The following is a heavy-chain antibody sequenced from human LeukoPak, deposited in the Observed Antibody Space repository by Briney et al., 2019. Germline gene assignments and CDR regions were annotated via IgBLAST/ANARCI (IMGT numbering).Heavy chain of an antibody. Sequence: GGSLRLSCAASGFTFSSYAMHWVRQAPGKGLEWVAVISYDGSNKYYADSVKGRFTISRDNSQNTLYLQMNSLRAEDTAVYYCARESLITMVRGAKGSEYFQHWGQGTLVTVSS. J-gene: IGHJ1*01. CDR3: ARESLITMVRGAKGSEYFQH. CDR2: ISYDGSNK. V-gene: IGHV3-30*04. CDR1: GFTFSSYA. D-gene: IGHD3-10*01.